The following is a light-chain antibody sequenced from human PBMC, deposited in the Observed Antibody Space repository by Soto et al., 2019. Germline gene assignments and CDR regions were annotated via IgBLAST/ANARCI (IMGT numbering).Light chain of an antibody. Sequence: QSALTQPASVSGSPGQSITISCTGTSSDVGSYNLVSWYQQHPGKAPKLMIYEGSKRHSGVSNRFSGSKSGNTASLTISGLQAEDEADYYCCSYAGSSTWEFGGRTTVTVL. CDR2: EGS. CDR1: SSDVGSYNL. J-gene: IGLJ3*02. V-gene: IGLV2-23*01. CDR3: CSYAGSSTWE.